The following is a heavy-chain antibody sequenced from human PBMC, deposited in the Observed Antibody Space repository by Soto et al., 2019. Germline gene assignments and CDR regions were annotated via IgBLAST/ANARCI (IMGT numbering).Heavy chain of an antibody. V-gene: IGHV4-34*01. CDR1: GGSFGGYY. J-gene: IGHJ5*02. Sequence: PSETLSLTCGVYGGSFGGYYGSWIRQPPGKGLEWIGEINHSGSTNYNPSLKSRVTISVDTSKNQFSLKLSSVTAADTAVYYCARGGLVAAAASWFDPWGQGTLVTVSS. CDR3: ARGGLVAAAASWFDP. CDR2: INHSGST. D-gene: IGHD6-13*01.